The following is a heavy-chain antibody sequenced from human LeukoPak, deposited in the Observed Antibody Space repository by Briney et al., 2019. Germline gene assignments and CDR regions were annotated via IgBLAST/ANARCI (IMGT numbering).Heavy chain of an antibody. CDR2: IKQDGTEE. D-gene: IGHD2-2*01. V-gene: IGHV3-7*03. CDR1: GYTFSDHY. Sequence: GGSLRLSCAVPGYTFSDHYIDWVRQAPGKGLEWVANIKQDGTEEYYVDSVRGRFSISKDNAKNSLYLQMNSLRAEDTAVYYCARDPCHGALDYWGQGALVTVSS. J-gene: IGHJ4*02. CDR3: ARDPCHGALDY.